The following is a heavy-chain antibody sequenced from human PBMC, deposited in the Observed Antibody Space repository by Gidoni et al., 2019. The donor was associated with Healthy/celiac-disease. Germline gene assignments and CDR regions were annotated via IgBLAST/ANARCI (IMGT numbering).Heavy chain of an antibody. V-gene: IGHV3-74*01. CDR3: ARGVVYYYYGMDV. CDR1: GFTFSSYW. J-gene: IGHJ6*02. D-gene: IGHD2-2*01. CDR2: INSDGSST. Sequence: EVQLVESGGGLVQPGGALRLSCAASGFTFSSYWMHWVRQAPGKGLVWVSRINSDGSSTSYADSVEGRFTISRDNAKNTLYLQMNSLRAEDTAVYYCARGVVYYYYGMDVWGQGTTVTVSS.